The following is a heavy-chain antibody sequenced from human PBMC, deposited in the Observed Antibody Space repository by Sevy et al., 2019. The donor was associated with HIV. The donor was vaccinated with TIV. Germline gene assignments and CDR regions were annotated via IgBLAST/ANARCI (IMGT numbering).Heavy chain of an antibody. CDR1: GYSINRNTY. CDR3: ARDSSNYEDSGSHYKTNVAGSAWFDP. Sequence: SETLSLTCTVSGYSINRNTYWGWIRQPPGKGLEWLGSVHHGGSTYYNPSLKSRVTISTDTSKNQFSLKLNSVTAADSAVYFCARDSSNYEDSGSHYKTNVAGSAWFDPWGQGTLVTVSS. V-gene: IGHV4-38-2*02. J-gene: IGHJ5*02. D-gene: IGHD3-10*01. CDR2: VHHGGST.